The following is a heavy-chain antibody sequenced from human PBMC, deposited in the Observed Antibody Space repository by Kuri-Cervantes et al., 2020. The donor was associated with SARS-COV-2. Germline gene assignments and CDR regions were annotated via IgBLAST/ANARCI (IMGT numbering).Heavy chain of an antibody. CDR3: AKVLEWELLSPLGDY. CDR1: GITFSSYA. Sequence: GESLKISCAASGITFSSYAMSWVRQAPGKGLEWVSAITDDGGSTYHADSVKGRFTISRDNSKTTLFLQMNSLRAEDTAVYYCAKVLEWELLSPLGDYWGQGTLVTVSS. D-gene: IGHD1-26*01. J-gene: IGHJ4*02. CDR2: ITDDGGST. V-gene: IGHV3-23*01.